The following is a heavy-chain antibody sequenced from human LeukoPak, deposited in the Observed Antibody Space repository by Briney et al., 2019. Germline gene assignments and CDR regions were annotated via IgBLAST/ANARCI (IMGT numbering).Heavy chain of an antibody. CDR3: ARAYDSSGWYGELDY. J-gene: IGHJ4*02. CDR1: GDSVSINSAA. V-gene: IGHV6-1*01. D-gene: IGHD6-19*01. CDR2: TYYRSKWYN. Sequence: SQTLSLTCAISGDSVSINSAAWNWIRQSPSRGREWLGRTYYRSKWYNDYAVSVKNRITINPDTSKNQFSLQLNSVTPEDTAVYYCARAYDSSGWYGELDYWGQGTLVTVSS.